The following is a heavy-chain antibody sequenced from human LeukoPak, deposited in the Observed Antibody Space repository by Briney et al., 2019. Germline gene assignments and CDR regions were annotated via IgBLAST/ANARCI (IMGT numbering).Heavy chain of an antibody. Sequence: RASVKVSCKASGCTFTGYYMHWVRQAPGQGLEWMGRINPNSGGTNYAQKFQGRVTVTRDTSISTAYMELSRLRSDDTAVYYCARGCKYSSLSLLCYWGQGTLVTVSS. D-gene: IGHD6-6*01. CDR1: GCTFTGYY. CDR2: INPNSGGT. V-gene: IGHV1-2*06. J-gene: IGHJ4*02. CDR3: ARGCKYSSLSLLCY.